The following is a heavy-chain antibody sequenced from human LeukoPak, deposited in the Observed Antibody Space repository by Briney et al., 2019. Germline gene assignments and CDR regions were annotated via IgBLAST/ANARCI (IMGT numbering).Heavy chain of an antibody. CDR2: IYYSGST. D-gene: IGHD3-9*01. Sequence: SETLSLTCTVSGGSISSSSYYWGWIRQPPGKGLEWIGSIYYSGSTYYNPSLKSRVTISVDTSKNQFSLELSSMTAADSAVYYCARQGLRYFDLDFWGQGTLVTVSS. CDR3: ARQGLRYFDLDF. J-gene: IGHJ4*02. CDR1: GGSISSSSYY. V-gene: IGHV4-39*01.